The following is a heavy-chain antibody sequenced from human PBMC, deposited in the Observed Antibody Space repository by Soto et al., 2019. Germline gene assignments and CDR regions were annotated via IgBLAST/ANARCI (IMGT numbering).Heavy chain of an antibody. CDR2: ISGSGGST. V-gene: IGHV3-23*01. J-gene: IGHJ4*02. CDR3: EKEKAASPAVDY. Sequence: GGSLRLSCAASGFTFSSYAMSWVRQAPGKGLEWVSAISGSGGSTYYADSVKGRFTISRDNSKNTLYLQMNSLRAEDTAVYYWEKEKAASPAVDYGGRGPLVPVSS. CDR1: GFTFSSYA. D-gene: IGHD6-25*01.